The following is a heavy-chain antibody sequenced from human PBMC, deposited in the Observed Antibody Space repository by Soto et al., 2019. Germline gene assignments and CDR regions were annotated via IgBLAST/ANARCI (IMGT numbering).Heavy chain of an antibody. CDR2: ISSSISSI. CDR1: GFTFSSYS. CDR3: AGYWSGGSCYSESDY. V-gene: IGHV3-21*01. J-gene: IGHJ4*02. Sequence: VQLVESGGGLVKPGGSLRLSCAASGFTFSSYSMNWVRLAPGKGLEWVSSISSSISSIYYADSVKGRFTISRDNAKNSLYLQMNSLRAEDSAVYYWAGYWSGGSCYSESDYWGQGTLVTVSS. D-gene: IGHD2-15*01.